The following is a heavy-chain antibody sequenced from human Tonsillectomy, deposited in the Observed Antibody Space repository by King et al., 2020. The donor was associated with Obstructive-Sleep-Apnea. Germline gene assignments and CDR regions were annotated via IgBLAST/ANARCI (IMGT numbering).Heavy chain of an antibody. Sequence: QLVQSGAEVKKPGASVKVSCKASGYTFTNYYIHWVRQAPGQGLEWVAIINPTGGSTTSAQKFQGRVTVTRDTSTSTVYMELSSLRSEDTAMYYCARVLKYWGQGTLVTVSS. CDR3: ARVLKY. J-gene: IGHJ4*02. D-gene: IGHD2/OR15-2a*01. V-gene: IGHV1-46*01. CDR1: GYTFTNYY. CDR2: INPTGGST.